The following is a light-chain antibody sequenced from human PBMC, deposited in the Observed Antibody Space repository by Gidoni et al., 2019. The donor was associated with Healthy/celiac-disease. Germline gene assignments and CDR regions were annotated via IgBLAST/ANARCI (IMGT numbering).Light chain of an antibody. V-gene: IGLV3-21*02. CDR2: DDS. Sequence: SYVLTQPPSVSVAPGQTARITCGGNNIGSKSVHWYQQKPGHAPVLVVSDDSDRPSGLPERFSGSNSGNTATLTISRVEAGDEADYYCQVWDSSSDHYVFGTGTKVTVL. CDR3: QVWDSSSDHYV. J-gene: IGLJ1*01. CDR1: NIGSKS.